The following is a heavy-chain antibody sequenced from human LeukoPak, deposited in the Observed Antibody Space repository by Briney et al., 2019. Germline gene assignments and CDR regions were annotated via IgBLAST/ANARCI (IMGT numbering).Heavy chain of an antibody. V-gene: IGHV4-59*01. CDR3: ARDRTGNNWFDP. J-gene: IGHJ5*02. CDR2: IHYSGST. D-gene: IGHD1-1*01. CDR1: GGSISSNY. Sequence: SETLSLTCTVSGGSISSNYWSWIRQSPGKGLEWIGHIHYSGSTNSNPSLKSRVTVSADTSKNQLSLKLSSVTEADTAVYYCARDRTGNNWFDPWGQGTLVTVSS.